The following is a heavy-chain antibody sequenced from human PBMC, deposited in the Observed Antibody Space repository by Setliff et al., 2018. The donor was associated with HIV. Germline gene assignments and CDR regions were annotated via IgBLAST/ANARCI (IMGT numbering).Heavy chain of an antibody. CDR1: GFTFDDYG. CDR2: INWNGGST. D-gene: IGHD1-26*01. CDR3: ATDCAVVGGTGSLDS. V-gene: IGHV3-20*04. Sequence: GGSLRLSCAASGFTFDDYGMSWVRQAPGKGLEWVSGINWNGGSTGYADSVKGRFTISRDNAKNSLYLQMNSLRAEDTALYYCATDCAVVGGTGSLDSWGQGTLVTVSS. J-gene: IGHJ4*02.